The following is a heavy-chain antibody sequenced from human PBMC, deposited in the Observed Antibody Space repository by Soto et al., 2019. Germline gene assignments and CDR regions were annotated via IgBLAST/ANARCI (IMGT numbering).Heavy chain of an antibody. D-gene: IGHD2-21*02. CDR1: GYTFTSYG. V-gene: IGHV1-18*01. J-gene: IGHJ6*02. Sequence: ASVKVSCKASGYTFTSYGISWVRQAPGHGLEWMGWISAYNGNTNYAQKLQGRVTMTTDTSTSTAYMELRSLRSDDTAVNYCARDRRCGDCCWGYYYYYGMDVWGQGTTVTVSS. CDR3: ARDRRCGDCCWGYYYYYGMDV. CDR2: ISAYNGNT.